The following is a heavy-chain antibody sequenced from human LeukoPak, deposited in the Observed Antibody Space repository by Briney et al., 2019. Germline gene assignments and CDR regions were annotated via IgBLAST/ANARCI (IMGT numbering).Heavy chain of an antibody. D-gene: IGHD3-10*01. CDR1: GGSISSYY. CDR2: IYYSGST. Sequence: SETLSLTCTVSGGSISSYYWSWIRQPPGKGLEWIGYIYYSGSTNYNPSLRSRVTISVDTSKNQFSLKLSSVTAADTAVYYCARSHGSGSYYNLNDYWGQGALVTVSS. J-gene: IGHJ4*02. CDR3: ARSHGSGSYYNLNDY. V-gene: IGHV4-59*01.